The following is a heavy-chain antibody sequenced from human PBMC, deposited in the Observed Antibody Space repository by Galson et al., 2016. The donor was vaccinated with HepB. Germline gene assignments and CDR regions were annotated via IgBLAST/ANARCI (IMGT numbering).Heavy chain of an antibody. CDR3: VGRTATAHF. CDR1: GYSFTSFW. CDR2: IYPGDSET. V-gene: IGHV5-51*01. Sequence: QSGAEVKKPGEFLKISCKASGYSFTSFWIGWVRQMPGKGLEWMGIIYPGDSETRYSPSFQGQVTISADKSNSVVYLQWSSLKASDTGVYFCVGRTATAHFWGQGTLVTVSS. D-gene: IGHD2/OR15-2a*01. J-gene: IGHJ4*02.